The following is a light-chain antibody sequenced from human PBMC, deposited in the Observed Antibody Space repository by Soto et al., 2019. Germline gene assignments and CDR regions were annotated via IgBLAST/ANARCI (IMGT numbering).Light chain of an antibody. J-gene: IGLJ3*02. CDR2: EVS. CDR3: SSYGGSNNLNSL. Sequence: QSALTQPPSASGSPGQSVTISCTGTSSDVGGYNFVSWYQQQPGKAPKLLIYEVSKRPSGVPDRFSGSKSGYTASLTVSGLQAEDEADYYCSSYGGSNNLNSLFGGGTKLTVL. CDR1: SSDVGGYNF. V-gene: IGLV2-8*01.